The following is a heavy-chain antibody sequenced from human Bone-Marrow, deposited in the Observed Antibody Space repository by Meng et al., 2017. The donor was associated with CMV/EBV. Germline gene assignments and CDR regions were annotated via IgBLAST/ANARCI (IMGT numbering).Heavy chain of an antibody. D-gene: IGHD1-26*01. CDR3: AKDRWKSVGHTLAVFLDY. CDR2: INSDGSST. Sequence: RGSLRLSCAASGFTFSGYWMHWVRQVPGKGLVWVSRINSDGSSTDYADSVKGRFTISRDNAKNTLYLQMNSLGAEDTAVYYCAKDRWKSVGHTLAVFLDYWGQGTLVTVSS. CDR1: GFTFSGYW. J-gene: IGHJ4*02. V-gene: IGHV3-74*01.